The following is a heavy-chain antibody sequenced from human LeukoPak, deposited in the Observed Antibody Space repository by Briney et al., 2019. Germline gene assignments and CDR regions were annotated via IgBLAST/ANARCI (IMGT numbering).Heavy chain of an antibody. D-gene: IGHD3-22*01. CDR2: ISAYNGNT. CDR3: AREGYYDISGYRVPGWFDP. Sequence: ASAKVSCKASGYTFTSYGISWVRQAPGQGLEWMGWISAYNGNTNYAQKLQGRVTMTTDTSTSTAYMELRSLRSDDTAVYYCAREGYYDISGYRVPGWFDPWGQGTLVTVSS. J-gene: IGHJ5*02. V-gene: IGHV1-18*01. CDR1: GYTFTSYG.